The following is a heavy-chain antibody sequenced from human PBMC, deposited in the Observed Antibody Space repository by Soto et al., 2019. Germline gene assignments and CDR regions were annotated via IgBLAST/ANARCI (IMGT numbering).Heavy chain of an antibody. CDR2: IYYSGST. V-gene: IGHV4-59*01. Sequence: SETLSPTCNVSDASISSYYWSWIRVPPGKGLEWIGYIYYSGSTNYNPSLKSRVTISVDTSKNQSSVKLSSVTAADTAVYYCARGIAAAASAEYFQHWGQGTLVTVSS. D-gene: IGHD6-13*01. CDR1: DASISSYY. CDR3: ARGIAAAASAEYFQH. J-gene: IGHJ1*01.